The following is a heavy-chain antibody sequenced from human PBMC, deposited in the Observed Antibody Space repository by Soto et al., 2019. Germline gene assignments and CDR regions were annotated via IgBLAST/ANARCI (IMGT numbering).Heavy chain of an antibody. CDR2: MYYSGST. J-gene: IGHJ4*01. D-gene: IGHD5-12*01. CDR3: ARHVDSFSYPYYFDY. Sequence: SETLSLTCTVSGASISSTSYYWGWIRQPPGKGLEWIGSMYYSGSTYYNPPLKSRVTISVDTSKNQFSLKLSSVTAADTAVYYCARHVDSFSYPYYFDYWGHGTLVTVSS. V-gene: IGHV4-39*01. CDR1: GASISSTSYY.